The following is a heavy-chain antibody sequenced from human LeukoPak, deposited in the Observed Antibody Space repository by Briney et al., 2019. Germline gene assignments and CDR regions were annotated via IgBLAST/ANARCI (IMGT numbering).Heavy chain of an antibody. CDR3: ARGPAAAGSWYHYYYMDV. Sequence: ASVKVSCKASGYTFTGYYMHWVRQAPGQGLEWMGWINPNSGGTNYAQKFQGRVTMTRDTSISTAYMELSRLRSDDTAVYYCARGPAAAGSWYHYYYMDVWGKGTTVTVSS. D-gene: IGHD6-13*01. V-gene: IGHV1-2*02. J-gene: IGHJ6*03. CDR2: INPNSGGT. CDR1: GYTFTGYY.